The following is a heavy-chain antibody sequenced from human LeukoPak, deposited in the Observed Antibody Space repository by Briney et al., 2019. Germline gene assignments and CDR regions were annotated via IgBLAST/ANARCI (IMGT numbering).Heavy chain of an antibody. J-gene: IGHJ4*02. CDR1: GLTLTDYY. Sequence: GGSLRLSCAASGLTLTDYYMIWIRQAPGKGLEWVSYTRSSSTYTGYADSVKGRFTISRDNTKNSLYLQMNSLRVEDTAVYYCARDRGNSGYDPFDYWGQGTLVTVSS. D-gene: IGHD5-12*01. CDR3: ARDRGNSGYDPFDY. V-gene: IGHV3-11*06. CDR2: TRSSSTYT.